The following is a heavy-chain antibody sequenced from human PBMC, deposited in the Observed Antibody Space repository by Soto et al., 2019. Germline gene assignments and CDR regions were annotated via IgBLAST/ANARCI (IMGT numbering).Heavy chain of an antibody. D-gene: IGHD3-10*01. V-gene: IGHV1-2*02. CDR3: ARSSGSYSKWFDS. J-gene: IGHJ5*01. Sequence: ASVKVSCKTSGYTFTAYYMHWLRQAPGHGLEWLGWTSPRTGGAKYSHKFQGRVSMTRSTSTTTAYMELTGLSTDDTAVYYCARSSGSYSKWFDSWGQGTLVTVSS. CDR2: TSPRTGGA. CDR1: GYTFTAYY.